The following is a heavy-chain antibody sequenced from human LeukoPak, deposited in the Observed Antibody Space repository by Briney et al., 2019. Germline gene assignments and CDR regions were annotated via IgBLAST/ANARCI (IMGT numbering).Heavy chain of an antibody. J-gene: IGHJ4*02. D-gene: IGHD1-26*01. V-gene: IGHV3-23*01. CDR1: GYTFSSYA. CDR3: AKGGIVGGKIDY. CDR2: ISGSGGST. Sequence: PGGSLRLSCAASGYTFSSYAMSWVRQAPGKGLEWVSVISGSGGSTNYADSVKGRFTISRDNSKNTLYLQKNSLRAEDTAVYYCAKGGIVGGKIDYWGQGTLVTV.